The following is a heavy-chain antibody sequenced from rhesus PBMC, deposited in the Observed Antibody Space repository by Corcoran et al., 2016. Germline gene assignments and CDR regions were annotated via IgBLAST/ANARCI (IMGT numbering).Heavy chain of an antibody. CDR1: GGSFSNYW. D-gene: IGHD6-13*01. CDR2: INGNSGRT. J-gene: IGHJ4*01. CDR3: ATYRFSSWF. V-gene: IGHV4-80*01. Sequence: QVQLQESGPGLVKPSETLALTCAVSGGSFSNYWWSWIRQSPGKGLEWIGEINGNSGRTNCNPSLKSRFTISKDASKNQFSLKLSSVTAADTAVYYCATYRFSSWFWGQGVLVTVSS.